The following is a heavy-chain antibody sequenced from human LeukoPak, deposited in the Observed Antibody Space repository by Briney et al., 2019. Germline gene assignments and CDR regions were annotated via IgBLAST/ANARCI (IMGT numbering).Heavy chain of an antibody. CDR3: ATNRGGVHYYYGMDV. D-gene: IGHD3-16*01. CDR2: IYHSGST. J-gene: IGHJ6*02. Sequence: SETLSLTCTVSGYSISSGYYWGWIRQPPGKGLEWIGSIYHSGSTNYNPSLKSRVTISVDTSRNQFSLKLSSVTAADTAVYYCATNRGGVHYYYGMDVWGQGTTVTVSS. CDR1: GYSISSGYY. V-gene: IGHV4-38-2*02.